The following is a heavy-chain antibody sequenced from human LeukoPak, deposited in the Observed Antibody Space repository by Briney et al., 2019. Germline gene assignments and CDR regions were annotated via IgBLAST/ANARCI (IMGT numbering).Heavy chain of an antibody. Sequence: GGSLRLSCVASGFTVSNSYMSWVRQAPGKGLEWVSYISSSSSYTNYADSVKGRFTISRDNAKNSLYLQMNSLRAEDTAVYYCARSSTPHFDYWGQGTLVTVSS. D-gene: IGHD6-6*01. CDR1: GFTVSNSY. CDR3: ARSSTPHFDY. J-gene: IGHJ4*02. V-gene: IGHV3-11*06. CDR2: ISSSSSYT.